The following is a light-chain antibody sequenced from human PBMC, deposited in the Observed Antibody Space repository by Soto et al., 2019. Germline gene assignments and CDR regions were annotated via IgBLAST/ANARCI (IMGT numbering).Light chain of an antibody. J-gene: IGKJ2*01. V-gene: IGKV3-20*01. Sequence: EIVLTQSPGTLSLSPGERATLSCRASQSVSSSSLVWYQQKPGQAPLLIMYGASSRVSGLPDRFSGSGSGTDFPLTISRLEPEYFAVYYCQHYGNSPPYTFGQGTKLDIK. CDR1: QSVSSSS. CDR3: QHYGNSPPYT. CDR2: GAS.